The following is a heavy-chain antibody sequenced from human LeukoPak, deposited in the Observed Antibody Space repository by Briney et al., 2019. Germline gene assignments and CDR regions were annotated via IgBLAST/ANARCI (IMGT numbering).Heavy chain of an antibody. V-gene: IGHV3-30-3*01. Sequence: GGSLRLSCAASGFTFSSYAMHWVRQVPGKGLEWVAVISYDGSNKYYADSVKGRFTISRDNSKNTLYLQMNSLRAEDTAVYYCGYSSGWYFDYWGQGTLVTVSS. D-gene: IGHD6-19*01. CDR3: GYSSGWYFDY. CDR1: GFTFSSYA. J-gene: IGHJ4*02. CDR2: ISYDGSNK.